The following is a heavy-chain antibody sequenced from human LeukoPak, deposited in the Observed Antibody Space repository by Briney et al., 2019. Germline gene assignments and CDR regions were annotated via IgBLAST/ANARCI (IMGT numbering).Heavy chain of an antibody. CDR2: ISAYNGNT. Sequence: ASVTVSCKASGYTFTSYGISWVRQAPGQGLEWMGWISAYNGNTNYAQKLQGRVTMTTDTSTSTAYMELRSLRSDDTAVYYCARGRTYYDFWSGYYHFDYWGQGTLVTVSS. CDR3: ARGRTYYDFWSGYYHFDY. D-gene: IGHD3-3*01. J-gene: IGHJ4*02. V-gene: IGHV1-18*01. CDR1: GYTFTSYG.